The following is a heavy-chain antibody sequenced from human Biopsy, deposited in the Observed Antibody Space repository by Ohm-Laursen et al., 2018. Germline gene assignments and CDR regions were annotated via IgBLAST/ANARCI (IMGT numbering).Heavy chain of an antibody. J-gene: IGHJ2*01. CDR1: GDSISSYY. Sequence: SETLSLTCPVSGDSISSYYWSWIQQPPGKGLEWIGYVYYSGSTDYNPPLQSRVTISVDTSKNHFSLRLRSVTPADTAIYYCARDRGFYSDRTVPGYFDLWGRGTLVTVSS. D-gene: IGHD3-22*01. CDR3: ARDRGFYSDRTVPGYFDL. CDR2: VYYSGST. V-gene: IGHV4-59*01.